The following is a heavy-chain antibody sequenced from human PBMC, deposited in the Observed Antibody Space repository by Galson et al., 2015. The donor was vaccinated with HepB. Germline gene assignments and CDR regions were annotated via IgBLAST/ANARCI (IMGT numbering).Heavy chain of an antibody. CDR3: ARAQMEYYYDSSGYFHFDY. CDR1: GFTFSSYA. V-gene: IGHV3-23*01. J-gene: IGHJ4*02. D-gene: IGHD3-22*01. Sequence: SLRLSCAASGFTFSSYAMSWVRQAPGKGLEWVSAISGSGGSTYYADSVKGRFTISRDNSKNTLYLQMNSLRAEDTAVYYCARAQMEYYYDSSGYFHFDYWGQGTLVTVSS. CDR2: ISGSGGST.